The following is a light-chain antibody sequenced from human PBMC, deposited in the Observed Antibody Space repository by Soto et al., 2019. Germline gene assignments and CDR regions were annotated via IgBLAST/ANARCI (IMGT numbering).Light chain of an antibody. J-gene: IGLJ2*01. Sequence: QPVLTQSPSASASLGASVKLTCTLSSGHSNYAIAWHQQQPGKGPRFLIKVNSDGSHNKGDGIPDRFSGSTSGAERYLTVSSLQSEDEADYYCQTWGTGIRVFGGGTKLTVL. CDR1: SGHSNYA. CDR2: VNSDGSH. V-gene: IGLV4-69*01. CDR3: QTWGTGIRV.